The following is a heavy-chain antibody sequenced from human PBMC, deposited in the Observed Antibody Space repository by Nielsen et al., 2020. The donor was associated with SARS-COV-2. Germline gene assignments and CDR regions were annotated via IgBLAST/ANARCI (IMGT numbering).Heavy chain of an antibody. CDR2: IFTSGST. D-gene: IGHD6-19*01. J-gene: IGHJ5*01. Sequence: SETLSLTCTVSGGSIRSYFWSWIRQPAGKGLEWIGRIFTSGSTNYNPSLKSRVTMSVDTSKNPFSLKLSSVTAADTAVYYCARGNSSPNWFDSWGQGTLVTVSS. CDR1: GGSIRSYF. V-gene: IGHV4-4*07. CDR3: ARGNSSPNWFDS.